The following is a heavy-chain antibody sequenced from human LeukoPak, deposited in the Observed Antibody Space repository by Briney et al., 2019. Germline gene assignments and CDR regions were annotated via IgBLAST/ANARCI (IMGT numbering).Heavy chain of an antibody. CDR3: ARVRTGTMGPIFDY. CDR1: GGSFSGYY. J-gene: IGHJ4*02. V-gene: IGHV4-34*01. Sequence: SETLSLTCAVYGGSFSGYYWSWIRQPPGKGLEWIGEINHSGSTNYNPSLKSRVTISVDTSKNQFSLKLSSVTAADTAVYYCARVRTGTMGPIFDYWGQGTLVTVSS. CDR2: INHSGST. D-gene: IGHD1-7*01.